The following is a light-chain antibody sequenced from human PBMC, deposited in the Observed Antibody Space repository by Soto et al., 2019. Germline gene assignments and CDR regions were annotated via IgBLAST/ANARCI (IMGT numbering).Light chain of an antibody. CDR2: FSH. V-gene: IGLV1-44*01. Sequence: QSVLTQPASASGTPGQTVTISCSGGTSNIGTNSIAWYQHLPGTAPKLLIYFSHQRPLGVPDRFSGSKSGTSGSLVISGLQSEYEADYFCASWHASQNVVLFGGGTKLTVL. J-gene: IGLJ2*01. CDR1: TSNIGTNS. CDR3: ASWHASQNVVL.